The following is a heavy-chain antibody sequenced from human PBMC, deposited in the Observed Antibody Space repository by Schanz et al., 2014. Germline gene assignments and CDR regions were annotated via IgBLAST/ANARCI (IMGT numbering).Heavy chain of an antibody. CDR1: GFTFSSYG. CDR2: ISYDGRNK. Sequence: QVQLVESGGGVVQPGRSLRLSCAASGFTFSSYGMHWVRQAPGKGLEWVAVISYDGRNKYYADSVKGRFTISRDNSKNTLYLQMNSLRAEDTAVYYCASPSGYSDYGTYFDFWGQGTLVTVSS. D-gene: IGHD5-12*01. CDR3: ASPSGYSDYGTYFDF. J-gene: IGHJ4*02. V-gene: IGHV3-30*19.